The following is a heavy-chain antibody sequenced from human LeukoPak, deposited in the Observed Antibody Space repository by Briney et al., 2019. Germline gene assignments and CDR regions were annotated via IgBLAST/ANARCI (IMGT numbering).Heavy chain of an antibody. J-gene: IGHJ4*02. Sequence: GGSLRLSCAASGFTFSNNAMSWVRQAPGKGLEWVSATSTSGGSAYYADSVKGRFTISRDNSKNTLYLQMDSLRADDTAVYYCTKDRADVVPTMVLDYWGQGILVTVSS. CDR2: TSTSGGSA. D-gene: IGHD5-12*01. CDR3: TKDRADVVPTMVLDY. CDR1: GFTFSNNA. V-gene: IGHV3-23*01.